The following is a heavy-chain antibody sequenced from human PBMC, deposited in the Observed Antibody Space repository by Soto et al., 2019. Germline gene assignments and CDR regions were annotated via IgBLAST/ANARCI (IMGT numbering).Heavy chain of an antibody. D-gene: IGHD2-2*01. CDR3: TTGSCRTNIIVRFDY. J-gene: IGHJ4*01. CDR1: GFMFSNGW. V-gene: IGHV3-15*07. CDR2: VKSKTDGGTT. Sequence: VGSLRLSCAASGFMFSNGWINCVRQAPVKGLEWVGRVKSKTDGGTTDFAAPVKGRFAISSDDSNNKVYLEMNSLKTENTSIYYCTTGSCRTNIIVRFDYWGHGTLVTVSS.